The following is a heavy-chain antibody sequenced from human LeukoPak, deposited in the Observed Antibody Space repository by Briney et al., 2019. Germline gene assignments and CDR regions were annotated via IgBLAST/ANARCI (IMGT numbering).Heavy chain of an antibody. V-gene: IGHV4-4*07. D-gene: IGHD2-2*02. Sequence: SETLSLTCTVSGGSISSYYWSWIRQPAGKGLEWIGRIYTSGSTNYNPSLKSRVTMSVDTSKNQFSLKLSSVTAADTAVYYCARCPAIGYCSSTSCYRYYYMDVWGKGTTVTVSS. CDR1: GGSISSYY. CDR2: IYTSGST. J-gene: IGHJ6*03. CDR3: ARCPAIGYCSSTSCYRYYYMDV.